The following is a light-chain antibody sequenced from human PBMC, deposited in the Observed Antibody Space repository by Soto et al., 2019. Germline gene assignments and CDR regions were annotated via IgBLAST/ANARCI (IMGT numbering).Light chain of an antibody. CDR2: AAS. J-gene: IGKJ5*01. V-gene: IGKV3D-15*01. CDR3: QQYNNWPLS. CDR1: QSLSGN. Sequence: EIVMPQSPATLAVSPGDTATLSCRASQSLSGNLAWYQQKPGQAPRPLIYAASTRATGIPARFSGSGSGTEFTLTISSLQSEDFAVYYCQQYNNWPLSFGQGTRLEI.